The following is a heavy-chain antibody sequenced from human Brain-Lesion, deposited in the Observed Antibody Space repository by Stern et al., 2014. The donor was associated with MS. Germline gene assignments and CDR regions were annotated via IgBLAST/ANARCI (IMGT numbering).Heavy chain of an antibody. V-gene: IGHV2-5*02. J-gene: IGHJ4*02. CDR1: GFSLRTDGVG. CDR3: AHRRPHYASWDNGDFDY. Sequence: QVTLKESGPALVTPTQTLTLTCTFSGFSLRTDGVGVGWVRQPPGQALESLALIYWDNDKRYSPSLRSRLTITKDTSRNQVVLTMTNMDTVDTATYYCAHRRPHYASWDNGDFDYWGQGALVTVSS. D-gene: IGHD3-3*01. CDR2: IYWDNDK.